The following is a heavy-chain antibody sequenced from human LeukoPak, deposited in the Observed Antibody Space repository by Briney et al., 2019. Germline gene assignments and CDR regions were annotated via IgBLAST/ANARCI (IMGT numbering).Heavy chain of an antibody. Sequence: SETLSLTCAVSGGSISSNYWSWIRQPPGKGLEWIGYIYYSGSTNYNPSLKGRVTISADTSKNQFSLTLASVTAADTAVYYCARGGGRYCNDISCRYLQFWGQGTLVTVSS. V-gene: IGHV4-59*12. J-gene: IGHJ1*01. CDR3: ARGGGRYCNDISCRYLQF. D-gene: IGHD2-2*01. CDR2: IYYSGST. CDR1: GGSISSNY.